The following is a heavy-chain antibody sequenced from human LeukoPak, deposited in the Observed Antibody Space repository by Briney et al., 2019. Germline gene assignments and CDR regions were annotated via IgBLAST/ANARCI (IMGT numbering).Heavy chain of an antibody. Sequence: GGSLRLSCAASGFTFSNYAMSWVRQAPGKGLEWVSAISGSGSSTYYADSVKGRFTISRDNSKNTLYLQMSSLRAEDTAVYYCARESDFYVSSGYYRPLGDWGQGTLVTVSS. D-gene: IGHD3-22*01. J-gene: IGHJ4*02. CDR1: GFTFSNYA. CDR2: ISGSGSST. CDR3: ARESDFYVSSGYYRPLGD. V-gene: IGHV3-23*01.